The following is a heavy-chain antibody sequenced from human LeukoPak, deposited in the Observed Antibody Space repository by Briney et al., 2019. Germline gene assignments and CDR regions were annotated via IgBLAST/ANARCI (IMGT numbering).Heavy chain of an antibody. CDR1: GGSISSYY. CDR3: ARSRTTMVRGAPNWSFDY. V-gene: IGHV4-59*01. D-gene: IGHD3-10*01. CDR2: IYYSGGS. J-gene: IGHJ4*02. Sequence: SETLSLTCTVSGGSISSYYWSWVRQPPGKGLEWIGYIYYSGGSTYNPSLQSRVIISVDTSKNQFSLKLSSVTAADTAVYYCARSRTTMVRGAPNWSFDYWGQGTLVTVSS.